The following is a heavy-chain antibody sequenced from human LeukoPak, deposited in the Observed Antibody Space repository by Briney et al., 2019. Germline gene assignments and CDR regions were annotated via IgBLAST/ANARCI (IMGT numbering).Heavy chain of an antibody. Sequence: SETLSLTCTVSGGSISSSSYYWGWIRQPPGKGLEWIGSIYYSGSTYYNPSLKSRVTISVDTSKNQFSLKLSSVTAADTAVYYCARLLLWFGESSATLDYWGQGTLVTVSS. CDR1: GGSISSSSYY. D-gene: IGHD3-10*01. V-gene: IGHV4-39*01. J-gene: IGHJ4*02. CDR2: IYYSGST. CDR3: ARLLLWFGESSATLDY.